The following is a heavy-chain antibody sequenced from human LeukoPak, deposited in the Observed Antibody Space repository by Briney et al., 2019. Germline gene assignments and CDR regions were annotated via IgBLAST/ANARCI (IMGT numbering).Heavy chain of an antibody. CDR1: GGTFSSYA. D-gene: IGHD3-22*01. CDR2: IIPILGIA. CDR3: ARDPYDSSRGVEYFQH. J-gene: IGHJ1*01. Sequence: SVKVSCKASGGTFSSYAISWVRQAPGQGLEWMGRIIPILGIANYAQKFQGRVTITADKSTSTAYMELSSLRSEDTAVYYCARDPYDSSRGVEYFQHWGQGTLVTVSS. V-gene: IGHV1-69*04.